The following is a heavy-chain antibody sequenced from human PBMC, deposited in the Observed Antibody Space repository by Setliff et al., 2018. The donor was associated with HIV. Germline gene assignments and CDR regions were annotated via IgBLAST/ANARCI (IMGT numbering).Heavy chain of an antibody. CDR3: ARGGRITMIVVVSTPFEY. CDR1: GFTFSSYV. V-gene: IGHV3-30-3*01. D-gene: IGHD3-22*01. CDR2: ISYDGSNK. Sequence: LRLSCAASGFTFSSYVMHWVRQAPGKGLEWVALISYDGSNKYYADPVKGRITISRDNSKNTVYLQMNSLRDEDTAVYYCARGGRITMIVVVSTPFEYWGQGTLVTVSS. J-gene: IGHJ4*02.